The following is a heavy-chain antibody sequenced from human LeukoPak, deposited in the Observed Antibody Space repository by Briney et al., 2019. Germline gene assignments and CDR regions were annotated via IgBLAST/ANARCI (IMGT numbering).Heavy chain of an antibody. V-gene: IGHV3-7*01. D-gene: IGHD3-3*01. CDR2: IKEDGSEK. Sequence: GSLRLSCEASGFTLSKHWKSWVRQTPGKGLEWGANIKEDGSEKNYVDSVKGRFTLSRDNAKNSLYLQMNSLRAEDTAVYYYARSGSDFDYWGQGALVSVSS. CDR3: ARSGSDFDY. CDR1: GFTLSKHW. J-gene: IGHJ4*02.